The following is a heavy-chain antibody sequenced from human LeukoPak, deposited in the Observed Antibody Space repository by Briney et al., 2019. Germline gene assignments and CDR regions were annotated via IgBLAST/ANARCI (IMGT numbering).Heavy chain of an antibody. D-gene: IGHD2-21*01. CDR3: AKRAVTTAGDLWFDP. J-gene: IGHJ5*02. V-gene: IGHV4-59*08. CDR1: GGSINNNY. Sequence: SETLSLTCTVSGGSINNNYWDWFRQPPGKGLEWLGYIYSSGSTTYNPSLESRLAISIDTSKNHFSLKLSSVTAADTAVYFCAKRAVTTAGDLWFDPWGQGTLVTVSS. CDR2: IYSSGST.